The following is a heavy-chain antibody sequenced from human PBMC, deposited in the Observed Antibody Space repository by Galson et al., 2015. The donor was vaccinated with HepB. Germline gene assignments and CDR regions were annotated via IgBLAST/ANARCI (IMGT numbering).Heavy chain of an antibody. V-gene: IGHV3-33*01. J-gene: IGHJ6*02. CDR3: ARSVYQLPPPVRFGMDV. CDR1: RFTFSNCG. D-gene: IGHD2-2*01. Sequence: SLRLSCAASRFTFSNCGMHWVRQAPGKGLEWVAGIWFDGSNKFYADSVKGRFTISRDNSKNRLYLQMNRLRAEDTAVYYCARSVYQLPPPVRFGMDVWGQGTTVTVSS. CDR2: IWFDGSNK.